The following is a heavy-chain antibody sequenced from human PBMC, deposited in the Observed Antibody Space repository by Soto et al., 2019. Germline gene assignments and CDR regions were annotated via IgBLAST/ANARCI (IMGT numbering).Heavy chain of an antibody. CDR2: IYWDDDR. V-gene: IGHV2-5*02. J-gene: IGHJ6*04. CDR1: GFSLTTTGVG. CDR3: ARTRTVTTQYYGMDV. Sequence: QITLKESGPVLVKPTQTLTLTCTFSGFSLTTTGVGVGWIRQPPGKALEWLALIYWDDDRQYSPSLKSRLTITKDTSKHQVVLTMTNMDPVDTATYYCARTRTVTTQYYGMDVWGKGTPVTVSS. D-gene: IGHD4-17*01.